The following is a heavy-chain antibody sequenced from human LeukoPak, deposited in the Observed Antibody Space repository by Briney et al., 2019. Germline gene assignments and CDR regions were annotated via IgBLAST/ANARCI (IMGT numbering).Heavy chain of an antibody. D-gene: IGHD4-17*01. Sequence: GGSLRLSCAASGFTVSINYMSWVRQAPGKGLEWVSVIYSGGSTYYADSVKGRFTISRHNSKNTLYLQMNSLRAEDTAVYYCARVSVRRGYGDYPDYWGQGTLVTVSS. J-gene: IGHJ4*02. V-gene: IGHV3-53*04. CDR2: IYSGGST. CDR3: ARVSVRRGYGDYPDY. CDR1: GFTVSINY.